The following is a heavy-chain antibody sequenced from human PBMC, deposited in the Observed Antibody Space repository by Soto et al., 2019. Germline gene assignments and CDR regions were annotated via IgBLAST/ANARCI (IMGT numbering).Heavy chain of an antibody. D-gene: IGHD3-10*01. V-gene: IGHV4-34*01. Sequence: QVQLQQWGAGLLKPSETLSLTCAVYGGSFSGYYWSWIRQPPGKGLEWIGEINHSGSTNYNPSLKSRVTISVDTSKNHFSLKLSSVTAADTAVYYCARGPIRGVNNWFDPWGQGTLVTVSS. CDR3: ARGPIRGVNNWFDP. J-gene: IGHJ5*02. CDR1: GGSFSGYY. CDR2: INHSGST.